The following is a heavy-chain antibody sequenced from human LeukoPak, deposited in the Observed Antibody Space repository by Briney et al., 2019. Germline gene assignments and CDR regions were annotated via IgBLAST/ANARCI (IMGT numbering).Heavy chain of an antibody. CDR1: GFTFSSYA. Sequence: GGSLRLSCAASGFTFSSYAMSWVRQAPGKGLEWVSIISGGGGTTYYADSVKGRFTISRDDSRNTLYLRMNSLRAGDTAVYYCARGGGYNYDNPFDCWGQGTLVTVSS. V-gene: IGHV3-23*01. D-gene: IGHD5-18*01. CDR2: ISGGGGTT. CDR3: ARGGGYNYDNPFDC. J-gene: IGHJ4*02.